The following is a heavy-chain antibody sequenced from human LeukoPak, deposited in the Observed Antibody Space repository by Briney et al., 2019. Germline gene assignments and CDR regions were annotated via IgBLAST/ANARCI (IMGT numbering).Heavy chain of an antibody. D-gene: IGHD6-13*01. CDR1: GGSISSYY. J-gene: IGHJ5*02. V-gene: IGHV4-59*01. CDR3: ARGLAAAANWFDP. CDR2: IYYSGST. Sequence: PSETLSLTCTVSGGSISSYYWSWIRQPPGKGLEWIGYIYYSGSTNYNPSLKSRVTISVDTSKNQFSLELSSVTAADTAVYYCARGLAAAANWFDPWGQGTLVTVSS.